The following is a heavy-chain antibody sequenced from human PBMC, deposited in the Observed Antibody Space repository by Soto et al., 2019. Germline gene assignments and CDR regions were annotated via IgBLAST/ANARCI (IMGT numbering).Heavy chain of an antibody. D-gene: IGHD3-10*01. J-gene: IGHJ6*02. CDR3: ASAYYYSSGIPGTFYGMDV. CDR1: GFIFSSYG. V-gene: IGHV3-30*03. Sequence: PGGSLRLSCAASGFIFSSYGMHWVRQAPGKGLEWVAVISKDGSNKYYADSVKGRFTISRDKSKNTLYLQMNSLGAADTAVYYYASAYYYSSGIPGTFYGMDVWGQGTTVTVSS. CDR2: ISKDGSNK.